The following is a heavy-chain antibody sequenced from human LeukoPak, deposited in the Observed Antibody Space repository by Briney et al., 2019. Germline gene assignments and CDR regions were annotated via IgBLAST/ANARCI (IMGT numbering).Heavy chain of an antibody. J-gene: IGHJ5*02. CDR3: ARGLGYCSSASCYTGGFFVP. Sequence: GGSLRLSCAASGYTVSSNYKSCARQAPGKGLEWGSVIYSGGRTYYADSVKVRFTISRDNSNNTLYLQMNSLRAEDTAVYYCARGLGYCSSASCYTGGFFVPWGQGTLVTVSS. CDR1: GYTVSSNY. V-gene: IGHV3-66*02. CDR2: IYSGGRT. D-gene: IGHD2-2*02.